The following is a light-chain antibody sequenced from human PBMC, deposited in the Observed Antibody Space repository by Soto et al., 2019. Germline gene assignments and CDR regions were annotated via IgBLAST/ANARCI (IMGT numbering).Light chain of an antibody. V-gene: IGLV7-46*01. Sequence: QAVVTQEPSLTVSPGGTVTLTCGSSTGPVTSGHYPYWFQQKPGQAPRTLIYDTSNTNSWTPARFSGSLLGGKAALTLSGAQPEDEAEYYCLLLYSGARPVFGGGTQLTVL. CDR3: LLLYSGARPV. CDR2: DTS. J-gene: IGLJ2*01. CDR1: TGPVTSGHY.